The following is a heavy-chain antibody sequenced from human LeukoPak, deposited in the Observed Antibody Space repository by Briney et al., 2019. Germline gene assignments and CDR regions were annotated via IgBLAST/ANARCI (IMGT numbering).Heavy chain of an antibody. CDR3: AKDKIAAAKGGYFDY. CDR2: ISYDGSNK. D-gene: IGHD6-13*01. V-gene: IGHV3-30*18. CDR1: GFTFSSYG. Sequence: PGGSLRLSCAASGFTFSSYGMHWVRQAPGKGLEWVAVISYDGSNKYYADSVKGRFTISRDNSKNTLYLQMNSLRAEDTAVYYCAKDKIAAAKGGYFDYWGQGTLVTVSS. J-gene: IGHJ4*02.